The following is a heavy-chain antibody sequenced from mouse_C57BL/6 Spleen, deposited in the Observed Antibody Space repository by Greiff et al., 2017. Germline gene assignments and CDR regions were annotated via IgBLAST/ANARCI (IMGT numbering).Heavy chain of an antibody. CDR3: ARLSPFAY. CDR1: GYAFSSSW. CDR2: IYPGDGDT. V-gene: IGHV1-82*01. Sequence: VQLQASGPELVKPGASVKISCKASGYAFSSSWMNWVKQRPGKGLEWIGRIYPGDGDTNYNGKFKGKATLTADKSSSTAYMQLSSRTSEDSAVYFCARLSPFAYWGQGTLVTVSA. J-gene: IGHJ3*01.